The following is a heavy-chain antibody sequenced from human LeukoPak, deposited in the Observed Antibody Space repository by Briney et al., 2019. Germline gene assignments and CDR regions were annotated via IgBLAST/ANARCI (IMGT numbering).Heavy chain of an antibody. CDR1: GGSISSGSYY. V-gene: IGHV4-61*02. D-gene: IGHD4-17*01. Sequence: SETLSLTCTVSGGSISSGSYYWSWIRQPAGKGLEYIGRIYTSGSTNYNPSLKSRVTISVDTSKNQFSLKLSSVTAADTAVYYCASLSTVTTGSLDYWGQGTLVTVSS. CDR3: ASLSTVTTGSLDY. J-gene: IGHJ4*02. CDR2: IYTSGST.